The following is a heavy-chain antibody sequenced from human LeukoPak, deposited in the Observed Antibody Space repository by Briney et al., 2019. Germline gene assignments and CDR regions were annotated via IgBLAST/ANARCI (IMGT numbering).Heavy chain of an antibody. Sequence: GGSLRLSCAASGFTFSSYWMNWVRQAPGKMLEWVANIKQDGSEKYYVDSVKGRFTISRDNANNSLYLQMNSLRAEDTAVYYCARGRGGLLWFGEFNSWGQGTLVTVSS. V-gene: IGHV3-7*01. CDR3: ARGRGGLLWFGEFNS. D-gene: IGHD3-10*01. J-gene: IGHJ4*02. CDR2: IKQDGSEK. CDR1: GFTFSSYW.